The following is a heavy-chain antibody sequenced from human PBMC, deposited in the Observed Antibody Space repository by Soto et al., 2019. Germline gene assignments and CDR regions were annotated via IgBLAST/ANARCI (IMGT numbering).Heavy chain of an antibody. CDR1: GFTFSSYS. CDR2: ISSSSSTI. CDR3: ARDHHYYGSGSPDALDI. D-gene: IGHD3-10*01. V-gene: IGHV3-48*01. Sequence: PGGSLRLSCAASGFTFSSYSMNWVRQAPGKGLEWVSYISSSSSTIYYADSVKGRFTISRDNAKNSLYLQMNSLRAEDTAVYYCARDHHYYGSGSPDALDIWGQGTLVNVS. J-gene: IGHJ3*02.